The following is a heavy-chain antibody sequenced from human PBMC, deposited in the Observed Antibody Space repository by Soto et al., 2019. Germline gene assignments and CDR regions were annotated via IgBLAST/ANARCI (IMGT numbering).Heavy chain of an antibody. CDR1: GYTFTSYD. V-gene: IGHV1-8*01. CDR3: GRKGQQLGWFDP. CDR2: MNPNSGNT. Sequence: ASVKVSCKASGYTFTSYDINWVRQATGQGLEWMGWMNPNSGNTGYAQKFQGRVTMTRNTSISTAYMELSSLRSADTAVYYCGRKGQQLGWFDPWGQGTLVNVS. J-gene: IGHJ5*02. D-gene: IGHD6-13*01.